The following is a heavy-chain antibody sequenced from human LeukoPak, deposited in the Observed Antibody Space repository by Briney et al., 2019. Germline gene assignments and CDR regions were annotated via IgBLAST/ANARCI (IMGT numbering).Heavy chain of an antibody. V-gene: IGHV3-21*01. Sequence: GGSLRLSCAASGFTFSSYSMSWVRQAPGKGLEWVSSISSSSSYIYYADSVKGRFTISRDNAKNSLYLQMNSLRAEDTAVYYCAREGVYYDILTGYPPFDYWGQGTLVTVSS. CDR2: ISSSSSYI. CDR1: GFTFSSYS. J-gene: IGHJ4*02. CDR3: AREGVYYDILTGYPPFDY. D-gene: IGHD3-9*01.